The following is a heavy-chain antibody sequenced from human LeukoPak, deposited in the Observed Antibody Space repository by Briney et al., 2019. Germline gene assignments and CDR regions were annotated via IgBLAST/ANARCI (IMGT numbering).Heavy chain of an antibody. V-gene: IGHV4-61*02. Sequence: PLETLSLTCTVSGGSISSKSYYWSWIRQPAGKGLEWIGRIYTSGSTDYNPSLKSRVTISVDTSKNQFSLKLSSVTAADTAVYYCARGRRVRYFDWFPNFDYWGQGTLVTVSS. CDR2: IYTSGST. CDR3: ARGRRVRYFDWFPNFDY. CDR1: GGSISSKSYY. D-gene: IGHD3-9*01. J-gene: IGHJ4*02.